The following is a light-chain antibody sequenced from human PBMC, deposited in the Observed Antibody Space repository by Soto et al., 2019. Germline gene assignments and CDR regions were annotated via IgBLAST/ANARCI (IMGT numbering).Light chain of an antibody. CDR3: AAWDDSLSVV. CDR2: RNN. Sequence: QSVLTQPPSASGTPGQRVTISCSGSSSNIGSNYVYWYRQLPGTAPKLLIYRNNQRPSGVPDRFSGSKSGTSASLAISGLRSEDAADYYCAAWDDSLSVVFGGGTQLTVL. V-gene: IGLV1-47*01. J-gene: IGLJ2*01. CDR1: SSNIGSNY.